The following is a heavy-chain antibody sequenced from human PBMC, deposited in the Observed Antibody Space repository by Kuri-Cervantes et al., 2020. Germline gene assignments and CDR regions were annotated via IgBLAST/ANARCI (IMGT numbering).Heavy chain of an antibody. J-gene: IGHJ6*02. CDR1: GGSISSYY. CDR3: ARDQFGYSNWVYYYYGMDV. V-gene: IGHV4-4*07. D-gene: IGHD4-11*01. CDR2: IYTSGST. Sequence: GSLRLTCTVSGGSISSYYWSWIRQPAGKGLEWIGRIYTSGSTNYNPSLKSRVTMSVDTSKNQFSLYLSSVTAADTAVYYCARDQFGYSNWVYYYYGMDVWGQGTTVTVSS.